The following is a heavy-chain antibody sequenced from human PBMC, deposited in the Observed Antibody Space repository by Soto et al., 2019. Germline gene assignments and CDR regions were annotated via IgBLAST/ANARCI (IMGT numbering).Heavy chain of an antibody. CDR3: ARGGGGRYCSGGSCYSNAFDI. J-gene: IGHJ3*02. V-gene: IGHV1-8*01. CDR1: GYTFTSYD. Sequence: ASVKVSCKASGYTFTSYDINWVRQATGQGLEWMGWMNPNSGNTGYAQKFQGRVTMTRNTSISTAYMELSSLRSEDTAVSYCARGGGGRYCSGGSCYSNAFDIWGQGTMLTV. CDR2: MNPNSGNT. D-gene: IGHD2-15*01.